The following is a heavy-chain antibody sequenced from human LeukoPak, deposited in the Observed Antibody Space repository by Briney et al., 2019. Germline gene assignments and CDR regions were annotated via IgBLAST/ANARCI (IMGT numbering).Heavy chain of an antibody. J-gene: IGHJ3*02. CDR1: GFTFSSYA. V-gene: IGHV3-23*01. CDR3: ARRSYSSGWADAFDI. CDR2: ISGSGGST. Sequence: GGSLRLSCAASGFTFSSYAMSWVRQAPGKGLEWVSAISGSGGSTYYADSVKGRFTISRDNSKNTLYLQMNSLRAEDTAVYYCARRSYSSGWADAFDIWGQGTMVTVSS. D-gene: IGHD6-19*01.